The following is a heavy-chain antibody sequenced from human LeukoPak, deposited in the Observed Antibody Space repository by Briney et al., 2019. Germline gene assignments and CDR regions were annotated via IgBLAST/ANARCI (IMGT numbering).Heavy chain of an antibody. D-gene: IGHD1-1*01. CDR1: GYTFTSYA. J-gene: IGHJ3*02. CDR2: ISAYNGNT. V-gene: IGHV1-18*01. CDR3: ARAKTLEPSPSNAFDI. Sequence: ASVKVSCKASGYTFTSYAVSWVRQAPGQGLEWMGWISAYNGNTKYAQKFQGRVTMTTVTSTSTAYMELRSLTLDDTALYYCARAKTLEPSPSNAFDIWGQGTMVTVSS.